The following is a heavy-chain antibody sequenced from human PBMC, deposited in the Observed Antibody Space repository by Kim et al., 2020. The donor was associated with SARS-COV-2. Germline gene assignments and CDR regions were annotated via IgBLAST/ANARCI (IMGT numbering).Heavy chain of an antibody. J-gene: IGHJ4*01. Sequence: GGSLRLSCAASGFTFRAYYMSWIRQAPGKGLEWVSYISSRGSTIYSADSVKGRFTISRDNAKNSLYLQMNSLRAEDTAVYYCASHRYRKVVTPVFDYWGHGTLVTVSS. V-gene: IGHV3-11*04. CDR3: ASHRYRKVVTPVFDY. CDR2: ISSRGSTI. D-gene: IGHD2-21*02. CDR1: GFTFRAYY.